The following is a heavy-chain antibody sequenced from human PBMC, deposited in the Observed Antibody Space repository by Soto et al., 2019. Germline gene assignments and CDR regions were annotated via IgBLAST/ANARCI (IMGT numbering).Heavy chain of an antibody. CDR1: GLTCSSYA. CDR3: ARGWFGEFVSYFDY. D-gene: IGHD3-10*01. CDR2: IWHDGTNK. J-gene: IGHJ4*02. Sequence: WGSLRLSCASSGLTCSSYAMHWVRQAPGKGLEWVAVIWHDGTNKYYADSVKGRFTISRDNSKNTVYLQMNSLRSDDTAVYYCARGWFGEFVSYFDYWGQGTLVTVSS. V-gene: IGHV3-30*04.